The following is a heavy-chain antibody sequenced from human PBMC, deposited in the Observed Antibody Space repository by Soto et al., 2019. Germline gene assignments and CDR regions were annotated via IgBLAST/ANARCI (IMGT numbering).Heavy chain of an antibody. CDR3: ARFVRSCSGTTCYTRADV. CDR2: IYSSGST. D-gene: IGHD2-2*02. J-gene: IGHJ6*02. Sequence: SETLSLTCTDSGGSVSSDTHYWRWIRQPPGKRLEWIGFIYSSGSTNYNPSLKSRVTMSVDTSKNQFSLKLRSVIVADTAVYHCARFVRSCSGTTCYTRADVWGQGTTVTVSS. CDR1: GGSVSSDTHY. V-gene: IGHV4-61*01.